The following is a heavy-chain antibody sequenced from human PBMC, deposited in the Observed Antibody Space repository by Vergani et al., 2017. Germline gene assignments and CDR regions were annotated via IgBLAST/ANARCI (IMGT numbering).Heavy chain of an antibody. D-gene: IGHD3-10*01. Sequence: EVQLVQSGAEVKKPGESLKISCKGSGYSFTSYWIGWVRQMPGKALEWMGIIYPGDSDTRYSPSFQGQVTISADKSISTADLQWSSLKASDTAMYYCARVTYYYGSGREFDPWGQGTLVTVSS. J-gene: IGHJ5*02. V-gene: IGHV5-51*03. CDR3: ARVTYYYGSGREFDP. CDR1: GYSFTSYW. CDR2: IYPGDSDT.